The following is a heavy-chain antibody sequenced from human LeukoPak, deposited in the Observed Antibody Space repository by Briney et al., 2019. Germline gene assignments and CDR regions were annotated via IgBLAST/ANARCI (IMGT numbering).Heavy chain of an antibody. CDR1: GGSISSYY. D-gene: IGHD2-2*01. V-gene: IGHV4-59*01. Sequence: PSETLSLTCTVSGGSISSYYWSWLRQPPGKGLEWLGYIYYSGSTNYNPSLKSRVTISVDTSKNQFSLKLSSVTAADTAVYYCARDSIVVVPAASPRNDYYYYYGMDVWGQGTTVTVSS. J-gene: IGHJ6*02. CDR2: IYYSGST. CDR3: ARDSIVVVPAASPRNDYYYYYGMDV.